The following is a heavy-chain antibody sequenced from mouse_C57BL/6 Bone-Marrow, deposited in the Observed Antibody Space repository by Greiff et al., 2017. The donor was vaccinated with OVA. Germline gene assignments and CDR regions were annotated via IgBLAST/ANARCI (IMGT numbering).Heavy chain of an antibody. V-gene: IGHV2-6*01. CDR1: GFLLTSYG. J-gene: IGHJ4*01. CDR3: ASRIYYYGSSYVYAMDY. Sequence: VKVVESGPGLVAPSQSLSITCTVSGFLLTSYGVDWVRQSPGKGLEWLGVIWGVGSTNYNSALKSRLSISKDKSKSQVFLKMNSLQTDDTAMYYCASRIYYYGSSYVYAMDYWGQGTSVTVSS. CDR2: IWGVGST. D-gene: IGHD1-1*01.